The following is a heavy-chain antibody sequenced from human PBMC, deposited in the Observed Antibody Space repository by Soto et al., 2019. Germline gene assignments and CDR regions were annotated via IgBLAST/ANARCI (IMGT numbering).Heavy chain of an antibody. J-gene: IGHJ4*02. V-gene: IGHV3-23*01. CDR3: AKEMVSAAYVETSPFDL. CDR2: IDGSGGDT. D-gene: IGHD2-8*01. CDR1: GFTCSSYD. Sequence: GEYLKSSCAAFGFTCSSYDMASVRQAPGTGLEWVSVIDGSGGDTSLADSLKGRFSISRDNSKKMLYLHMNSLRVEDTAKYYCAKEMVSAAYVETSPFDLWGQGTLVTVSS.